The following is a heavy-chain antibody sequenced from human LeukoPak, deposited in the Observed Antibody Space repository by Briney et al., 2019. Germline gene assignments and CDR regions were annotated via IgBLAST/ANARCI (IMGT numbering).Heavy chain of an antibody. CDR1: GYTFTGYY. V-gene: IGHV1-2*02. J-gene: IGHJ4*02. Sequence: ASVTVSCKASGYTFTGYYMHWVRQAPGQGLEWMGWINPNSGGTNYAQKFQGRVTMTRDTSISTAYMELSRLRSDDTAVYYCARAIGDQLVYFDYWGQGTLVTVSS. D-gene: IGHD4-17*01. CDR3: ARAIGDQLVYFDY. CDR2: INPNSGGT.